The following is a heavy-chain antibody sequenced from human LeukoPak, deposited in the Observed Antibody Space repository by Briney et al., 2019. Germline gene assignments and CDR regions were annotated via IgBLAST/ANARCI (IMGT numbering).Heavy chain of an antibody. Sequence: GGSLKLSCAASGFTFNRAWMNWGRQGPGEGLELVANMDPSGSQKRYVDSVKGRFIISKDNPGASLYLDMYSLRAEDTAIYYCAIWTSGNYWGQGTLVTVSS. J-gene: IGHJ4*02. CDR1: GFTFNRAW. CDR2: MDPSGSQK. CDR3: AIWTSGNY. V-gene: IGHV3-7*01. D-gene: IGHD1-1*01.